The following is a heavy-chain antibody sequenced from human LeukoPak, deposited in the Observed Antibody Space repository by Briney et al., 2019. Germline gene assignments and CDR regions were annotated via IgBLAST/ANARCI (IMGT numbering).Heavy chain of an antibody. CDR2: INHSGST. CDR3: ARGGTNNYYYYYGMDV. D-gene: IGHD2-8*01. J-gene: IGHJ6*02. V-gene: IGHV4-34*01. CDR1: GGSFSGYY. Sequence: SGTLSLTCAVYGGSFSGYYWSWIRQPPGKGLEWIGEINHSGSTNYNPSLKSRVTISVDTSKNQFSLKLSSVTAADTAVYYCARGGTNNYYYYYGMDVWGQGTTVTVSS.